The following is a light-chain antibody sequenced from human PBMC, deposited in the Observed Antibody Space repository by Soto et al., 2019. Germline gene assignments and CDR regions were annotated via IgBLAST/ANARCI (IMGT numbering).Light chain of an antibody. CDR3: QQFHDLPIT. CDR2: DAT. CDR1: QDISIF. V-gene: IGKV1-33*01. Sequence: DMQMTQSPSSLSASVGDTVTITCQATQDISIFLNWYQQKPGKAPELLIYDATILETGVPSRFSGSGSGTDFTFTISGLQPEDLATYYCQQFHDLPITFGQGTRLEI. J-gene: IGKJ5*01.